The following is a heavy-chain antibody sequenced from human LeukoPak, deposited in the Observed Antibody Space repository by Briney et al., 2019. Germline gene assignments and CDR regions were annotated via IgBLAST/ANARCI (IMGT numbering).Heavy chain of an antibody. D-gene: IGHD3-22*01. V-gene: IGHV4-59*01. CDR1: GGSISSYY. J-gene: IGHJ6*02. CDR3: ARSYDSRGYYYYDMDV. CDR2: IYYSGST. Sequence: PSETLSLTCTVSGGSISSYYGSWIRQSPGKGLEWIGHIYYSGSTNYNPSLKSRVTISLDASKNQFSLRLSSVTAADTAVYYCARSYDSRGYYYYDMDVWGQGTTVTVSS.